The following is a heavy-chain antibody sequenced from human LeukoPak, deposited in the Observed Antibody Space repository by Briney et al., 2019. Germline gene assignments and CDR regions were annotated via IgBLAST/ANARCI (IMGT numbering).Heavy chain of an antibody. J-gene: IGHJ5*02. V-gene: IGHV1-8*01. Sequence: ASVKVSCKASGYTFTSYEINWVRQATGQGLEWMGCMNPNSGNTGYAQKFQGRVTMTRNTPISTAYMELSSLRSEDTAVYYCARVFALWFGDLNWFDPWGQGTLVTVSS. CDR2: MNPNSGNT. CDR1: GYTFTSYE. D-gene: IGHD3-10*01. CDR3: ARVFALWFGDLNWFDP.